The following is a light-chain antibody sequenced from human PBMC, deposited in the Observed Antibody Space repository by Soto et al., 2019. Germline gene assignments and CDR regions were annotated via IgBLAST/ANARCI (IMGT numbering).Light chain of an antibody. V-gene: IGLV2-8*01. Sequence: QSALTQPPSASGSPGQSVTISCTGTSSDVGGYNYVSWYQQHPGKAPKLMIYEVSKRPSGVPDRFSGSKSGNTASPTVSGLQAEDEADYYCSSYAGSAWVFGTGTKVTVL. J-gene: IGLJ1*01. CDR3: SSYAGSAWV. CDR2: EVS. CDR1: SSDVGGYNY.